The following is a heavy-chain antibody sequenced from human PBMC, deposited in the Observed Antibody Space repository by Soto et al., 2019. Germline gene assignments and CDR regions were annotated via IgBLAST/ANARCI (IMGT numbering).Heavy chain of an antibody. Sequence: QVQLQESGPGLVKPSQTLSLTCAFSGGSISSGDYYWSWIRQPTGKGLEWIGYIYYSGSTYYSPSLKSRVTISVDTSKNQFSLKLSSVTAADTAVYYCARERPDGARLDPWGQGTLVTGSS. CDR3: ARERPDGARLDP. CDR2: IYYSGST. V-gene: IGHV4-30-4*01. J-gene: IGHJ5*02. D-gene: IGHD6-6*01. CDR1: GGSISSGDYY.